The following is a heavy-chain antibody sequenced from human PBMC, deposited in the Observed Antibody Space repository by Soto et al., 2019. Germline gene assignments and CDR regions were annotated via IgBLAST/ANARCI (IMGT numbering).Heavy chain of an antibody. CDR1: GFTFNNYA. CDR2: ISGGGDTT. CDR3: AKGRGGSGSLTPRVDF. D-gene: IGHD3-10*01. V-gene: IGHV3-23*01. Sequence: EVQLLESGGGLVQPGGSLRLSCAASGFTFNNYAMTWVRQAPGKGLEWVSAISGGGDTTSYADSVKGRFTVSRDGSKNTLYQRMSSLRAEATALYYCAKGRGGSGSLTPRVDFWGQGTLVTVSS. J-gene: IGHJ4*02.